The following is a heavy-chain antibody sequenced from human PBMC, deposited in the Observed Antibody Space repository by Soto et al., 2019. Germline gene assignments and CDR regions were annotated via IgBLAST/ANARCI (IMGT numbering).Heavy chain of an antibody. CDR1: GFTFSSYA. J-gene: IGHJ5*02. V-gene: IGHV3-23*01. Sequence: PGGSLRLSCAASGFTFSSYAMSWVRQAPGKGLEWVSAISGSGGSTYYADYVKGRFTISRDNSKNTLYLQMNSLRAEDTAVYYCAKDGIVVVVAATPVNWFDPWGQGTLVTVSS. CDR3: AKDGIVVVVAATPVNWFDP. D-gene: IGHD2-15*01. CDR2: ISGSGGST.